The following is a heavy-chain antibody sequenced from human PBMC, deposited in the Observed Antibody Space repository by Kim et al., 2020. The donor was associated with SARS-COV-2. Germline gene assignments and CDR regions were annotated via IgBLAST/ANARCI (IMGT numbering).Heavy chain of an antibody. Sequence: KFQGRVTMTRNTSISTAYMELSSLRSEDTAVYYCARGGSSWYGYYYGMDVWGQGTTVTVSS. J-gene: IGHJ6*02. D-gene: IGHD6-13*01. CDR3: ARGGSSWYGYYYGMDV. V-gene: IGHV1-8*01.